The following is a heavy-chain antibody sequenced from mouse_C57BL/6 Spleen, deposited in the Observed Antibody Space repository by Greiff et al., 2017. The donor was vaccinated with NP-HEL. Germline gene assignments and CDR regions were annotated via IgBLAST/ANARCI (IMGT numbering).Heavy chain of an antibody. CDR1: GYSITSGYY. V-gene: IGHV3-6*01. CDR3: ARDPGNSFGD. D-gene: IGHD1-1*02. J-gene: IGHJ2*01. CDR2: ISYDGSN. Sequence: EVQLQESGPGLVKPSQSLSLTCSVTGYSITSGYYWNWIRQFPGNKLEWMGYISYDGSNNYNPSLKNRISITRDTSKNKFFLKLNSVTTEDTATYYCARDPGNSFGDWGQGTTLTVAS.